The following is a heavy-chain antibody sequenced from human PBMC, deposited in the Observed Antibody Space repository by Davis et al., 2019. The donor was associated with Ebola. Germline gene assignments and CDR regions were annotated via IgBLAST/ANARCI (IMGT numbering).Heavy chain of an antibody. CDR3: TRTFYSGSGTYYNPDY. Sequence: GESLKISCAASGFTFSSYAMTWVRQAPGKGLEWVSSISPSGRRTYYADSVRSRFTISRDNSKNTLYLQMNSLRAEDAAVYYCTRTFYSGSGTYYNPDYWGQGTLVTVSS. CDR2: ISPSGRRT. V-gene: IGHV3-23*01. D-gene: IGHD3-10*01. J-gene: IGHJ4*02. CDR1: GFTFSSYA.